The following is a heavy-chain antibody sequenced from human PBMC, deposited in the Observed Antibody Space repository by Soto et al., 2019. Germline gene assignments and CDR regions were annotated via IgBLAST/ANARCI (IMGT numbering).Heavy chain of an antibody. CDR3: ANKDAATYYYGMDV. CDR1: GGTFSSYA. CDR2: IIPIFGTA. J-gene: IGHJ6*02. V-gene: IGHV1-69*13. Sequence: ASVKVSCKASGGTFSSYAISWVRQAPGQGLEWMGGIIPIFGTANYAQKFQDRVTITADESTSTAYMELSSLRSEDTAVYYCANKDAATYYYGMDVWGQGTTVTVSS. D-gene: IGHD1-26*01.